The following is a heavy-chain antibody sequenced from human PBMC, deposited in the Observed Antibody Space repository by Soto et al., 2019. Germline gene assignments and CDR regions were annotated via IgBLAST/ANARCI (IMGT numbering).Heavy chain of an antibody. J-gene: IGHJ6*02. D-gene: IGHD1-7*01. CDR1: GFSLNTNGMG. V-gene: IGHV2-5*02. CDR3: AGWNYESGLDV. CDR2: IYWDEDK. Sequence: HITLKESGPTLERPTQTLTLTCSFSGFSLNTNGMGVGWIRQPPGKALKWLAFIYWDEDKRYSPSLKTSLTVTTDTSKNEVVLTLTNLAPLDTGTYCCAGWNYESGLDVWGQGTTVTVSS.